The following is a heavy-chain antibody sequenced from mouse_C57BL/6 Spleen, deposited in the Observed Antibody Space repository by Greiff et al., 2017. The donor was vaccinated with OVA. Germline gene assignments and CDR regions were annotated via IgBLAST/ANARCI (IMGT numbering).Heavy chain of an antibody. CDR2: INPNNGGT. V-gene: IGHV1-18*01. D-gene: IGHD1-1*01. CDR1: GYTFTDYN. CDR3: ARNCGSPFAY. Sequence: EVQLQQSGPELVKPGASVKLSCKASGYTFTDYNMDWVKQSHGKSLEWIGDINPNNGGTIYNQKFKGKATLTVDKSSSTAYMELRSLTSEDTAVYYCARNCGSPFAYWGQGTLVTVSA. J-gene: IGHJ3*01.